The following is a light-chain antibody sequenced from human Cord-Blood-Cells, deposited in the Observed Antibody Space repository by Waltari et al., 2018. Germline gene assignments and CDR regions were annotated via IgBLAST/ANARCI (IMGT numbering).Light chain of an antibody. V-gene: IGKV3-15*01. J-gene: IGKJ1*01. Sequence: EIVMTQSPATLSVSPGERATLSCRASQSVSSNLAWYQQKPGQAPRLLIYGASTRATGIPARFSGSGSGTEFTLTISSLQSEDSAGYYCQQYNNWPWTFGQGTKVEIK. CDR2: GAS. CDR3: QQYNNWPWT. CDR1: QSVSSN.